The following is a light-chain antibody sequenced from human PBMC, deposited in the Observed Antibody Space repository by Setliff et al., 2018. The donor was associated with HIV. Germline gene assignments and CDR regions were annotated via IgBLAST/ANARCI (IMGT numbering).Light chain of an antibody. V-gene: IGLV5-39*01. CDR1: SDINVDTYR. CDR3: AIWYSSTVV. J-gene: IGLJ2*01. Sequence: QPVLTQPTSLSASPGASARLTCTLRSDINVDTYRISWFQQKPGSLPRFLLYYRSDSGNQRGSGVPSRFSGSKDASTNAGLLLISGLQSEDEADYYCAIWYSSTVVFGGGTKVTVL. CDR2: YRSDSGN.